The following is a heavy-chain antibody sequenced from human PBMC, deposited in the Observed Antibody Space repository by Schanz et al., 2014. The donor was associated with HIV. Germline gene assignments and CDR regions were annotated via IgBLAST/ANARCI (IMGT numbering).Heavy chain of an antibody. CDR2: IVPIFGTP. D-gene: IGHD3-3*01. J-gene: IGHJ6*02. CDR1: GGTFSNYA. Sequence: QVQLVQSGADVKKPGSSVKVSCKASGGTFSNYAISWVRQAPGQGLEWMGGIVPIFGTPNYAQNFQGRVTITADESTSAAYLELSSLRSEDTAVYYCARGRQDYDFWSGAHYYYAMDVWGQGTTVTVSS. V-gene: IGHV1-69*01. CDR3: ARGRQDYDFWSGAHYYYAMDV.